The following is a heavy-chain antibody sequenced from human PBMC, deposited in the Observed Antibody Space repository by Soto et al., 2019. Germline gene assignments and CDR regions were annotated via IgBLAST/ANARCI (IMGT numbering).Heavy chain of an antibody. D-gene: IGHD2-8*01. J-gene: IGHJ6*02. CDR2: IYFSGST. CDR3: AKSGADCTXVVFSRLADYGKVV. CDR1: GGSISSSSYY. V-gene: IGHV4-39*01. Sequence: SETLSLTCTVSGGSISSSSYYWGWIRQPPGKGLEWIGSIYFSGSTYYNPSLKSRVTISVDTSKNQFSLKLSSVTAADTAVYYCAKSGADCTXVVFSRLADYGKVVSCPASSVTV.